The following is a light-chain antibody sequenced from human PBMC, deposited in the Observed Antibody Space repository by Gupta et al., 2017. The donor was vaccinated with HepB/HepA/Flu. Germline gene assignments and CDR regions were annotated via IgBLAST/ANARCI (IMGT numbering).Light chain of an antibody. CDR2: RNY. V-gene: IGLV1-47*01. Sequence: QSVLTQSLSASVPPGQRVTVSSSGSSFNVGRSCVYWYQQFPGATPKLLIYRNYMRPAGVPDGFSASKYESSTALAISGLLAEDDARYYCSAWDNSRINVAFGGGTKLTVL. CDR3: SAWDNSRINVA. CDR1: SFNVGRSC. J-gene: IGLJ2*01.